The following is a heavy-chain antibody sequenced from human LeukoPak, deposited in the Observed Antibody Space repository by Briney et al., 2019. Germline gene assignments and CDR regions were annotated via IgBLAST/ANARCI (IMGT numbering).Heavy chain of an antibody. V-gene: IGHV4-59*08. CDR2: IYYSGST. D-gene: IGHD3-10*01. J-gene: IGHJ4*02. CDR3: ARSAVGWFAPYYFDY. Sequence: PSETLSLTCAVSGGSISNYYWTWLRQPPGKGLEWIGYIYYSGSTNYNPSLKSRVTISVDTSKNQFSLKLSSVTAADTAVYYCARSAVGWFAPYYFDYWGQGTLVTVSS. CDR1: GGSISNYY.